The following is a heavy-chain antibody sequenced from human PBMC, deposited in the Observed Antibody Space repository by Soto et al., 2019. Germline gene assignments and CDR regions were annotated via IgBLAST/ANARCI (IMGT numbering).Heavy chain of an antibody. J-gene: IGHJ4*02. V-gene: IGHV3-30-3*01. CDR2: ISYDGSNK. CDR3: ARDPGSSSSYFDY. Sequence: GGSLRLSCAASGFTFSSYAMHWVRQAPGKGLEWVAVISYDGSNKYYADSVKGRFTTSRDNSKNTLYLQMNSLRAEDTAVYYCARDPGSSSSYFDYWGQGTLVTVSS. D-gene: IGHD6-6*01. CDR1: GFTFSSYA.